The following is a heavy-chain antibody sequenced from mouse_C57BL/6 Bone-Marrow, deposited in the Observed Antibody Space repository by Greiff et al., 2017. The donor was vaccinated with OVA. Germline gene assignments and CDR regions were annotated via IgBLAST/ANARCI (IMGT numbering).Heavy chain of an antibody. D-gene: IGHD4-1*01. V-gene: IGHV5-6*01. CDR1: GFTFSSYG. J-gene: IGHJ2*01. Sequence: EVQGVESGGDLVKPGGSLKLSCAASGFTFSSYGMSWVRQTPDKRLEWVATISSGGSYTYYPESVKGRFTISRDKSKNTLYLQMSSLKSEDTAMYYCARQELGEGKYSFDYWGQGTTLTVSS. CDR3: ARQELGEGKYSFDY. CDR2: ISSGGSYT.